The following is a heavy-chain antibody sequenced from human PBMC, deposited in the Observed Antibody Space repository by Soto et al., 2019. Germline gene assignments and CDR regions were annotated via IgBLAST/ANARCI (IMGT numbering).Heavy chain of an antibody. Sequence: KRSETLSLTCAVYGGSFIGYYCIFIRQPPGKGLEWIGEINHSGSTNYNPSLKSRVTISVDTSKNQFSLKLSSVTAADTAVYYCARGGGYGAFDYWGQGTLVTVSS. CDR3: ARGGGYGAFDY. D-gene: IGHD5-18*01. CDR2: INHSGST. V-gene: IGHV4-34*01. J-gene: IGHJ4*02. CDR1: GGSFIGYY.